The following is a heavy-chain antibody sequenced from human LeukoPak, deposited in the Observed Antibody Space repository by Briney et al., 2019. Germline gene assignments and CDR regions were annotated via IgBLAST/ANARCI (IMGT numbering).Heavy chain of an antibody. CDR1: GFSFSSYA. J-gene: IGHJ4*02. CDR3: AKGPRALEHSTHFFDY. D-gene: IGHD1/OR15-1a*01. CDR2: MSSSDDGR. Sequence: RPGGSLRLSCATSGFSFSSYAMSWVRQAPGKGLEWASAMSSSDDGRYYADSVKGRFTISRDNSKNTLYLQMNSLRVEDTAVYYCAKGPRALEHSTHFFDYWGQGTLVTVSS. V-gene: IGHV3-23*01.